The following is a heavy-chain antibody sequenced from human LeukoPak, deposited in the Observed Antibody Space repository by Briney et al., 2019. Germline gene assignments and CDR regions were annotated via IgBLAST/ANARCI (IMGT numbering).Heavy chain of an antibody. V-gene: IGHV3-21*01. CDR3: ARAEATYYYGSGSNWYDY. CDR2: ISSSSSYI. J-gene: IGHJ4*02. Sequence: GSLRLSCAASGFTFSSYSMNWVRQAPGKGLEWVSSISSSSSYIYYADSVKGRFTISRDNAKNSLYLQMNSLRAEDTAVYYCARAEATYYYGSGSNWYDYWGQGTLVTVSS. D-gene: IGHD3-10*01. CDR1: GFTFSSYS.